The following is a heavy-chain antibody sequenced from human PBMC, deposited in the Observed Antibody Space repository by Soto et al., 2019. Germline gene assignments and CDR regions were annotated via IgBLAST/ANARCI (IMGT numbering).Heavy chain of an antibody. D-gene: IGHD6-19*01. V-gene: IGHV5-51*01. J-gene: IGHJ3*02. Sequence: GESLKISCKVSGRTFINHWNAWVRQMPGKGLEWMGIIYPGDSEARYSPSFAGQVTISVDKSITTAYLHWSSPKASDSAVYYCARQGDMAATPADPFDIWRQGTLVTISS. CDR1: GRTFINHW. CDR2: IYPGDSEA. CDR3: ARQGDMAATPADPFDI.